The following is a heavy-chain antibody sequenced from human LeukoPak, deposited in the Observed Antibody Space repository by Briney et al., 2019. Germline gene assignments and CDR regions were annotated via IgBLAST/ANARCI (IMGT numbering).Heavy chain of an antibody. D-gene: IGHD5-24*01. CDR2: IYSGGST. CDR1: GFTVSSNY. Sequence: GGSLRLSCAASGFTVSSNYMSWVRQAPGKGLEWVSVIYSGGSTYYADSVKGRFTISRDNSKNTLYLQMNSLRAEDTAVYYCARGVRDGYNRGYYYYYYMDVWGKGTTVTISS. J-gene: IGHJ6*03. CDR3: ARGVRDGYNRGYYYYYYMDV. V-gene: IGHV3-66*01.